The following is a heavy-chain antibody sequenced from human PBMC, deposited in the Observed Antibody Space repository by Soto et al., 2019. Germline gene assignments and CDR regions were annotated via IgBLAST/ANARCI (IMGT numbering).Heavy chain of an antibody. D-gene: IGHD6-19*01. Sequence: PSETLSLTCTVSGVSVSSKNFYWGWVRQSPGKGLEWVGTLCSGSTFSSLSLKNRVTISVDTSKNQVSLRLRSVAAADTAIYYCATTRGIAVGGSFDYWGQGIQVTVSS. V-gene: IGHV4-39*01. CDR3: ATTRGIAVGGSFDY. J-gene: IGHJ4*02. CDR2: LCSGST. CDR1: GVSVSSKNFY.